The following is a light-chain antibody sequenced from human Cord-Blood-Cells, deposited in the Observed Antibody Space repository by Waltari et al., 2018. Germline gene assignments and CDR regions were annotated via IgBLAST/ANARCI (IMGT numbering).Light chain of an antibody. CDR1: SSDVGGLNS. V-gene: IGLV2-14*01. CDR2: DVR. CDR3: SSYTSSSTYWV. J-gene: IGLJ3*02. Sequence: QSALTQPASVSGSPGPSITISCPGTSSDVGGLNSVPWYQQHPGKAPKLTIYDVRNRPSGVSNRFSGAKSGNTASLTISGLQAEDEADYYCSSYTSSSTYWVFGGGTKLTVL.